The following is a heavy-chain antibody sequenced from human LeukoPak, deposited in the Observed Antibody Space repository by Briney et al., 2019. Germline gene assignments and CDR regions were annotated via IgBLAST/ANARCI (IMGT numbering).Heavy chain of an antibody. V-gene: IGHV3-33*01. CDR3: ARTTGGHFDS. CDR2: VWYDGSDK. J-gene: IGHJ4*02. Sequence: GRCLRLSCAVSGFTFSSYGMHCVPRAPGKGLEGGAVVWYDGSDKYYADSVKGLFTVSRDNSKSTLYLQIHSLRAEDTAVYYCARTTGGHFDSWGQGTLVTVSS. CDR1: GFTFSSYG. D-gene: IGHD2-8*02.